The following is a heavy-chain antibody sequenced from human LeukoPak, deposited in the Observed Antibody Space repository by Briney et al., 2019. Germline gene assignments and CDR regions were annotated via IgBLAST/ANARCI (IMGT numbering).Heavy chain of an antibody. Sequence: GGSLRLSCAASGFTFSSYGMHWVRQAPGKGLERVAFIRYDGSNKYYADSVKGRFTISRDNSKNTLYLQMNSLRAEDTAVYYCAKIHLRYCSGGSCYTPFDYWGQGTLVTVSS. V-gene: IGHV3-30*02. CDR3: AKIHLRYCSGGSCYTPFDY. D-gene: IGHD2-15*01. CDR1: GFTFSSYG. CDR2: IRYDGSNK. J-gene: IGHJ4*02.